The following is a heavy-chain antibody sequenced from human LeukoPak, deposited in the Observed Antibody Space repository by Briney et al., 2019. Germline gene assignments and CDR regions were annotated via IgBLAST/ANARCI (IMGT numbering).Heavy chain of an antibody. J-gene: IGHJ4*02. Sequence: SETLSLTCAVYGGPFSGYYWSWLRQPPGKGLEWIGEINHSGSTNYNPSLKSRVTISVDTSKNQFSLKLSSVTAADTAVYYCARAAAGRGGYYFDYWGQGTLVTVSS. V-gene: IGHV4-34*01. CDR2: INHSGST. D-gene: IGHD6-13*01. CDR3: ARAAAGRGGYYFDY. CDR1: GGPFSGYY.